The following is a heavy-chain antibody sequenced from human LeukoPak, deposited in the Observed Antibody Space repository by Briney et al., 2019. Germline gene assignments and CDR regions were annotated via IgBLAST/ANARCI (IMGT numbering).Heavy chain of an antibody. V-gene: IGHV1-58*02. CDR1: GFTFTSFA. D-gene: IGHD6-13*01. CDR2: IVVGSGNT. J-gene: IGHJ4*02. CDR3: AADGAAGIFDY. Sequence: SVKVSCKASGFTFTSFAMQWVRQARGQRLEWIGWIVVGSGNTNYAQKFQERVTITRDMSTSTAYMELSSLRSEDTAVYYCAADGAAGIFDYWGQGTLVTVSS.